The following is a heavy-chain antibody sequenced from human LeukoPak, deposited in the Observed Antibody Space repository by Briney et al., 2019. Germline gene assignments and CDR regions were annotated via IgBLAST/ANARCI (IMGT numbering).Heavy chain of an antibody. CDR3: ARFPDSSSFY. J-gene: IGHJ4*02. CDR2: ISSSSSYI. Sequence: SGGSLRLSCAASGFTFSSYSMNWVRQAPGKGLEWVSSISSSSSYIYYADSVKGRFTISRGNAKNSLYLQMNSLRAEDTAVYYCARFPDSSSFYWGQGTLVTVSS. V-gene: IGHV3-21*01. CDR1: GFTFSSYS. D-gene: IGHD6-6*01.